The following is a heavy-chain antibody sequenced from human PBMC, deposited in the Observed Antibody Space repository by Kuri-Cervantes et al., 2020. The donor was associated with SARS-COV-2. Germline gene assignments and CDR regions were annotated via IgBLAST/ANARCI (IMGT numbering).Heavy chain of an antibody. CDR2: IYSCGST. CDR3: ARDPALGYCSSTSCRTGDAFDI. Sequence: GESLKISCAASGFTVSSNYMSWVRQAPGEGLEWVSVIYSCGSTYYADSVKGRFTISRDNSKNTLYLQMNSLRAEDTAVYYCARDPALGYCSSTSCRTGDAFDIWGQGTMVTVSS. CDR1: GFTVSSNY. J-gene: IGHJ3*02. D-gene: IGHD2-2*01. V-gene: IGHV3-66*03.